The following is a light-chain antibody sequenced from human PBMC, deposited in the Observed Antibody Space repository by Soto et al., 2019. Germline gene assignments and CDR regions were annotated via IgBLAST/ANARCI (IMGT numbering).Light chain of an antibody. Sequence: YELTQPPSVSVAPGQTARITCGGHNIGSKTVHWYQQMPGQAPVLVIYDDSDRPSGIPERFSGSNSGNTATLTISRVEAGDEAVYYCQVWDTTSDQLYVFGTGTKVTVL. CDR3: QVWDTTSDQLYV. J-gene: IGLJ1*01. V-gene: IGLV3-21*02. CDR2: DDS. CDR1: NIGSKT.